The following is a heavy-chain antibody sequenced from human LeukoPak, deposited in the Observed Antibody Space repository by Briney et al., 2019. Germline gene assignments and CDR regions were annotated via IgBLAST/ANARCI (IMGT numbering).Heavy chain of an antibody. V-gene: IGHV3-30*04. J-gene: IGHJ4*02. D-gene: IGHD3/OR15-3a*01. CDR3: AGGTWRQSFDY. CDR1: GFTFSSYA. Sequence: GGSLRLSCAASGFTFSSYAMHWVRQAPGKGLEWVAVISYDGSNKYYADSVKGRFTISRDNSKNTLYLQMNSLRAEDTAVYYCAGGTWRQSFDYWGQGTLVTVSS. CDR2: ISYDGSNK.